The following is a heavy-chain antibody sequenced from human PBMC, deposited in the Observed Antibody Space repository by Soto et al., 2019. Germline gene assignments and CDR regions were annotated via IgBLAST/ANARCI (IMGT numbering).Heavy chain of an antibody. D-gene: IGHD6-19*01. Sequence: SETLSLTCTVSGGSISSYYWSWIRQPPGKGLEWIGYIYYSGSTNYNPSLESRVTISVDTSKNQFSLKLNSVTAADTAVYYCARGVNYFSGWPYFDYWGQGILVTVSS. V-gene: IGHV4-59*01. CDR1: GGSISSYY. J-gene: IGHJ4*02. CDR3: ARGVNYFSGWPYFDY. CDR2: IYYSGST.